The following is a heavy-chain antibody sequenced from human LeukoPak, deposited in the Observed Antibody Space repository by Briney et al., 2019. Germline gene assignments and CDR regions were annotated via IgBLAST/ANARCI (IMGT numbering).Heavy chain of an antibody. D-gene: IGHD5-18*01. CDR1: SYTFTNYA. V-gene: IGHV1-18*01. J-gene: IGHJ6*03. CDR3: ARLADTAMVTFYYYMDV. CDR2: ISAYNGNT. Sequence: ASVKVSCKASSYTFTNYAFTWVRQAPGQGLEWMGWISAYNGNTNYAQKLQGRVTMTTDTSTSTAYMELRSLRSDDTAVYYCARLADTAMVTFYYYMDVWDKGTTVTISS.